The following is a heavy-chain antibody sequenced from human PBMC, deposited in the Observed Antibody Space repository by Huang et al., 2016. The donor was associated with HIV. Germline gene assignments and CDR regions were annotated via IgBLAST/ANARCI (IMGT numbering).Heavy chain of an antibody. D-gene: IGHD3-10*01. CDR2: IYYSGST. CDR3: ARLPGSITMIRGVITDPY. V-gene: IGHV4-39*02. CDR1: GGSIRSDNYY. J-gene: IGHJ4*02. Sequence: QLQLQESGPGLVKPSETLSLTCTVSGGSIRSDNYYWGWIRQPPGKGLAWIGSIYYSGSTDYNPTLKGRVTITVDTSKNHFSLRMRSVTAADTAVYYCARLPGSITMIRGVITDPYWGQGTLVTVSS.